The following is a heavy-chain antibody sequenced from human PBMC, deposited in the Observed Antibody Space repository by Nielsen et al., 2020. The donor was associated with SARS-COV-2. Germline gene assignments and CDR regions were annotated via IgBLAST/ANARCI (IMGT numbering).Heavy chain of an antibody. J-gene: IGHJ4*02. D-gene: IGHD2-2*01. CDR1: GGSISSSSYY. Sequence: GSLRLSCTVSGGSISSSSYYWGWIRQPPGKGLEWIGSIYYSGSTYYNPSLKSRVTISVDTSKNQFSLKLSSVTAADTAVYYCAGFCSSTSCKTDYWGQGTLVTVSS. V-gene: IGHV4-39*01. CDR3: AGFCSSTSCKTDY. CDR2: IYYSGST.